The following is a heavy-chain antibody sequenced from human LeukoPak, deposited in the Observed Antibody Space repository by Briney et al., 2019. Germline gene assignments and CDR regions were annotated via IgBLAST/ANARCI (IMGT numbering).Heavy chain of an antibody. CDR1: GFTFSSYS. D-gene: IGHD3-9*01. CDR3: ARDRYDILTGYSYFDY. V-gene: IGHV3-21*01. Sequence: GGSLRLSCAASGFTFSSYSMNWVRQAPGKGLEWVSSISSSSSYIYYADSVKGRFTISRDSAKNSLYLQMNSLRAEDTAVYYCARDRYDILTGYSYFDYWGQGTLVTVSS. CDR2: ISSSSSYI. J-gene: IGHJ4*02.